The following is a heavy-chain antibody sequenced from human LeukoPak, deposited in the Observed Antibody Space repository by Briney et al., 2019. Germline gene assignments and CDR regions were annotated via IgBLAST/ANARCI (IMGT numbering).Heavy chain of an antibody. CDR2: IYHSGST. Sequence: SETLSLTCAVSGYSISSGYYWGWIRQPPAKGLEWIGSIYHSGSTYYNPSLKSRVTISVDTSKNQFSLKLSSVTAADTAVYYCARALTYYYDSSGQDAFDIWGQGTMVTVSS. D-gene: IGHD3-22*01. V-gene: IGHV4-38-2*01. CDR1: GYSISSGYY. J-gene: IGHJ3*02. CDR3: ARALTYYYDSSGQDAFDI.